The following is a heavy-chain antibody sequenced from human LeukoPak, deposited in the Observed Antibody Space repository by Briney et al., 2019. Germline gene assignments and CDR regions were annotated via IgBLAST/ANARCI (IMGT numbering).Heavy chain of an antibody. J-gene: IGHJ4*02. Sequence: GGSLRLSCAASGFTVSTNYMSWVRQAPGKGLEWVSVIDREGIIFYTDSVKDRFTISRDNSKKTLYLQMNSLRAEETAVYYCTRELISCCYFDNWGQGALVTASS. V-gene: IGHV3-66*01. CDR1: GFTVSTNY. CDR3: TRELISCCYFDN. CDR2: IDREGII.